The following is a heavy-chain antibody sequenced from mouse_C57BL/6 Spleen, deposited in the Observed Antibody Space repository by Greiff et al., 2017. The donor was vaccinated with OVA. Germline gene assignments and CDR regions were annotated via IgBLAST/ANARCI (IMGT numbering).Heavy chain of an antibody. CDR1: GYTFTSYW. CDR2: IDPSDSET. J-gene: IGHJ2*01. CDR3: VRYGNYGDY. V-gene: IGHV1-52*01. Sequence: QVQLQQPGAELVRPGSSVKLSCKASGYTFTSYWMHWVKQRPIQGLEWIGNIDPSDSETHYNQKFKDKATLTVDKSSRTAYMQLSSLTSEDSAVYYCVRYGNYGDYWGQGTTLTVSS. D-gene: IGHD2-1*01.